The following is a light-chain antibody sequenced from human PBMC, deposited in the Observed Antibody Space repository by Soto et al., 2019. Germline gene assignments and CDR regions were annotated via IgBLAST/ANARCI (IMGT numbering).Light chain of an antibody. CDR2: ATS. J-gene: IGKJ1*01. CDR3: QQSYSTPGT. V-gene: IGKV1-39*01. CDR1: QNIRRY. Sequence: DIQMTQSPSSLSASVGDRLTITCRTSQNIRRYLNWHQQKPGKAPKLLIYATSNLQSGVPSRFSGSGSGTDFTLNISSLQPEDFATYYCQQSYSTPGTFGQGTKVEVK.